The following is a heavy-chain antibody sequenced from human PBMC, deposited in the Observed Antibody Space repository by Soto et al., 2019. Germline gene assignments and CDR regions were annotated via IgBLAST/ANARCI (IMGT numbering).Heavy chain of an antibody. D-gene: IGHD3-3*01. CDR2: IYYSGST. CDR1: GASIRSGDYY. CDR3: ARVTIFGVVNNWFDP. V-gene: IGHV4-31*03. J-gene: IGHJ5*02. Sequence: SETLSLTCTVSGASIRSGDYYWSWIRQLPGRRLEWIGYIYYSGSTHYNPSLQSRVSISVDTSKNQFSLNMRSVAAADTAVYFCARVTIFGVVNNWFDPWGQGTLVTVSS.